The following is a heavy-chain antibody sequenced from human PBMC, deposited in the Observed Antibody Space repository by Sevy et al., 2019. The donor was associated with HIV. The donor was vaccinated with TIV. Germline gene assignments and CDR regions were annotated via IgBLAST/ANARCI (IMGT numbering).Heavy chain of an antibody. D-gene: IGHD6-13*01. CDR1: GYTFTIYD. CDR3: ARTEPGIAAYGMDV. CDR2: MNPNRGNT. J-gene: IGHJ6*02. V-gene: IGHV1-8*01. Sequence: ASVKVSCKVSGYTFTIYDINWVRQATGQGLEWMGWMNPNRGNTGYAQKFQGRVTMTRNTSISTAYMELSSLRSEDTAVYYCARTEPGIAAYGMDVWGQGTTVTVSS.